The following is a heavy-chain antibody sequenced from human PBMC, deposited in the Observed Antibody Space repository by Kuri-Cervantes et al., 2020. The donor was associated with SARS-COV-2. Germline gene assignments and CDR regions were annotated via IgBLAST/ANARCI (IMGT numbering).Heavy chain of an antibody. Sequence: SEILSLTCTVSGGSISSSSYYWGWIRQPPGKGLEWIRSIYYSGSTYYNPSLKSRVTISVDTSKNQFSLKLSSVTAADTAVYYCAGYCSSTSCPGATAFDNWGQGTMVTVSS. CDR1: GGSISSSSYY. CDR3: AGYCSSTSCPGATAFDN. J-gene: IGHJ3*02. V-gene: IGHV4-39*01. CDR2: IYYSGST. D-gene: IGHD2-2*01.